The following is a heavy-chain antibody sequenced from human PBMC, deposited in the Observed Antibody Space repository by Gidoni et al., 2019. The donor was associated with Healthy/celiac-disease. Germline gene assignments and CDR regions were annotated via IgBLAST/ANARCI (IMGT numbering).Heavy chain of an antibody. J-gene: IGHJ4*02. CDR2: ISGSGGST. D-gene: IGHD5-12*01. Sequence: EVQLLAPGGGLVQPGGFLILSCAASGFTFSSYAMSWVRQAAGKGLEGDSAISGSGGSTYYADSVKGRFTISRDNSKNTLDLQMNSLRAEDTAVYYCAKDHGRWLQSPFDYWGQGTLVTVSS. V-gene: IGHV3-23*01. CDR1: GFTFSSYA. CDR3: AKDHGRWLQSPFDY.